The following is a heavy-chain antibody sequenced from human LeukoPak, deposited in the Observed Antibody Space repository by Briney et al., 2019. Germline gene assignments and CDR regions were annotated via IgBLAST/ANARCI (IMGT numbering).Heavy chain of an antibody. CDR2: ISAYNGNT. Sequence: ASVKVSCKASGYTFTSYGISWVRQAPGQGLEWMGWISAYNGNTNYAQKLQGRVTMTTDTSTSTAYMELRSLRSNDTAVYYCARVWVPDHSGSYQNGYYFDYWGQGTLVTVSS. V-gene: IGHV1-18*01. CDR1: GYTFTSYG. CDR3: ARVWVPDHSGSYQNGYYFDY. D-gene: IGHD1-26*01. J-gene: IGHJ4*02.